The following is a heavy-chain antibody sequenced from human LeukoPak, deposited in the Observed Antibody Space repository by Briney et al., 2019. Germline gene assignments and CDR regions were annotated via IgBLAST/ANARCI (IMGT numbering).Heavy chain of an antibody. CDR2: INPSDGST. CDR3: TRPKDSGSHLFLFDY. CDR1: GYTFTSYY. V-gene: IGHV1-46*01. J-gene: IGHJ4*02. D-gene: IGHD1-26*01. Sequence: ASVKVSCKASGYTFTSYYMHWVRQAPGQGLEWMRIINPSDGSTNYAQKFQGGVTMTRDRSRSTVYLELSSLRSEDTAVYYCTRPKDSGSHLFLFDYWGQGTLVTVSS.